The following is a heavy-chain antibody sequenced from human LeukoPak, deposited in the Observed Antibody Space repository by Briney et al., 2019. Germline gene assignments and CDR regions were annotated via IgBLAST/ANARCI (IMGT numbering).Heavy chain of an antibody. CDR1: GFIVSNNY. D-gene: IGHD3-9*01. Sequence: GGPLRLSCAASGFIVSNNYMSWVRQAPGKGLEWVSSIYSGGNTYYADSVKGRFSISRDNAKNSLYLQMNSLKAEDTAVYYCARDHDHDLLLYFDYWGQGTLVTVSS. CDR3: ARDHDHDLLLYFDY. V-gene: IGHV3-53*01. CDR2: IYSGGNT. J-gene: IGHJ4*02.